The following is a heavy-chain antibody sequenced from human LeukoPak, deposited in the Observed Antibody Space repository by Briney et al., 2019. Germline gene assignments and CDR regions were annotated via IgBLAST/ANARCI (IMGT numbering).Heavy chain of an antibody. J-gene: IGHJ3*02. CDR1: GGSISSGSYY. V-gene: IGHV4-61*02. CDR2: TYTSGST. Sequence: SQTLFLTCTVSGGSISSGSYYWSWIRQPAGKGLEWIGRTYTSGSTNYNPSLKSRVTISVDTSKNQFSLKLSSVTAADTAVYYCASEGYCSGGSCYSDAFDIWGQGTMVTVSS. D-gene: IGHD2-15*01. CDR3: ASEGYCSGGSCYSDAFDI.